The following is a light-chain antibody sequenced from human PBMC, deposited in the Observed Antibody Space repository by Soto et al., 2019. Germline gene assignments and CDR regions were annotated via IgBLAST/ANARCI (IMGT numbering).Light chain of an antibody. CDR2: LNSDGSH. CDR3: QTWGTGIHGV. V-gene: IGLV4-69*01. J-gene: IGLJ2*01. Sequence: QSVLTQSPSASASLGASVKLTCTLSSGHSSYAIAWHQQQPEKGPRYLMKLNSDGSHSKGDGIPDRFSGSSSGAERYLTISSLQSEDEADYYCQTWGTGIHGVFGGGTKVTLL. CDR1: SGHSSYA.